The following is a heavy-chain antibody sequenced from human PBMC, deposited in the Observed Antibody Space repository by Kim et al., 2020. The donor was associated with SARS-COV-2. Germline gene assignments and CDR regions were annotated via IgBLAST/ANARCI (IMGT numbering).Heavy chain of an antibody. V-gene: IGHV3-23*01. J-gene: IGHJ4*02. CDR3: AKDRWHSSGPLGY. Sequence: YADSVKGRFTISRDNSKNTLYLQMNSLRAEDTAVYYCAKDRWHSSGPLGYWGQGTLVTISS. D-gene: IGHD3-22*01.